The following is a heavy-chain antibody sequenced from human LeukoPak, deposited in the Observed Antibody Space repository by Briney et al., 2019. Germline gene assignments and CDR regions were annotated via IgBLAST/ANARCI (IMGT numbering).Heavy chain of an antibody. CDR2: IVLGSGKT. CDR1: GFTFINSA. D-gene: IGHD3-16*01. J-gene: IGHJ5*02. V-gene: IGHV1-58*02. Sequence: SVKVSCRASGFTFINSAMQWVRQARGQRLEWIGWIVLGSGKTNYAQNFQDRVTLTRDVSASTAYMVLSSLRSEDTAVYYCAAGGSWFDPWGQGTLVTVSS. CDR3: AAGGSWFDP.